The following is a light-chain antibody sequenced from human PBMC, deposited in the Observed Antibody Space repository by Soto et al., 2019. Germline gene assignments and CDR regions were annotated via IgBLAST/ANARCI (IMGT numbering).Light chain of an antibody. J-gene: IGKJ4*01. Sequence: EIVMTQSPGTLSVSPGETATLSCRASQSISSNLAWYQQKPGQGPRLLMYGASTRATGVPARFSGGGSGIEFTLTISSLQSEDAATYYCQQYSNWPPLTFGGGTKVQIK. CDR2: GAS. V-gene: IGKV3-15*01. CDR1: QSISSN. CDR3: QQYSNWPPLT.